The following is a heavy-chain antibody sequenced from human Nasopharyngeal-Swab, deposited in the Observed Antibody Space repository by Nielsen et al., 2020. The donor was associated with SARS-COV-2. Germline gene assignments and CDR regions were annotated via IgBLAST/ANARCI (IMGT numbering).Heavy chain of an antibody. Sequence: GESLKISCAASGFTFSSYGMHWVRQAPGKGLEWVAVISYDGSNKYYADSVKGRFTISRDNSKNTLYLQMNSLRAEDTAVYYCAKGTITMVRGVISWFDPWGQGTLVTVSS. J-gene: IGHJ5*02. CDR3: AKGTITMVRGVISWFDP. V-gene: IGHV3-30*18. CDR1: GFTFSSYG. D-gene: IGHD3-10*01. CDR2: ISYDGSNK.